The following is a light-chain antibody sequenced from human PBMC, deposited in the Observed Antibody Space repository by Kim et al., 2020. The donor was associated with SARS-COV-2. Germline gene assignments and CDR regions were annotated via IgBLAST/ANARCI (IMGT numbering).Light chain of an antibody. CDR1: SSDVGGHNY. V-gene: IGLV2-14*03. J-gene: IGLJ2*01. CDR3: SSYTSSSTL. CDR2: DVS. Sequence: QSALTQPASVSGSPGQSIAISCTGTSSDVGGHNYVSWHQQHPGKAPKLMIYDVSNRPSGVSDRFSGSKSGNTASLTISGLQAEDEADYYCSSYTSSSTLFGGGTQLPVL.